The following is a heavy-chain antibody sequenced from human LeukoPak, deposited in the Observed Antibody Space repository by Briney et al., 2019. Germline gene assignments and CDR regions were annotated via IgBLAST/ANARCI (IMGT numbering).Heavy chain of an antibody. CDR2: ISGSGGST. J-gene: IGHJ6*03. V-gene: IGHV3-23*01. CDR3: GKEEWGFGELPLFMDV. CDR1: GFTVSSYG. Sequence: GGSLRLSCAASGFTVSSYGMSWVRQAPGKGLEWVSAISGSGGSTYYADSVKGRFTISRDKSKNTLYLQMNSLRAEGTAVYYCGKEEWGFGELPLFMDVWGKGTTVTISS. D-gene: IGHD3-10*01.